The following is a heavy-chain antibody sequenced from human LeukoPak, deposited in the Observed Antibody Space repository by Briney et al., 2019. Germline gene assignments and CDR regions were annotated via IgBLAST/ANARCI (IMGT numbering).Heavy chain of an antibody. Sequence: GGSLRLSCVASGFTFSSYSMHWVRQAPGKGLEWVAVISYDGSNKYYADSVKGRFTISRDNSKNALYLQMNSLRAEDTAVYYCARGYYYYYYYMDVWGKGTTVTVSS. J-gene: IGHJ6*03. CDR1: GFTFSSYS. CDR2: ISYDGSNK. V-gene: IGHV3-30*19. CDR3: ARGYYYYYYYMDV.